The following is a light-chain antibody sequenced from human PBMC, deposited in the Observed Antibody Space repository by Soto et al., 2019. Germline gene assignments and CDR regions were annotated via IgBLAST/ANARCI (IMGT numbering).Light chain of an antibody. CDR2: EAS. Sequence: DIQMTQSPSTLSASVGDRVTITCRASQSTSTWLAWYQQRPGKTPKLLISEASKLESGVPSRFSGSGSGTEFTLTISSLQPDEFATYYCRQYITYPYAFGQGTKVEIK. CDR3: RQYITYPYA. J-gene: IGKJ1*01. CDR1: QSTSTW. V-gene: IGKV1-5*03.